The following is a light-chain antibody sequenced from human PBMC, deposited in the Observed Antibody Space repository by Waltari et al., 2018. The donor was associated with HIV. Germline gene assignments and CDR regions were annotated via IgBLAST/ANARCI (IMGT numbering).Light chain of an antibody. CDR1: SSDVVSYNL. V-gene: IGLV2-23*02. Sequence: QSALTQPASVSGSPGQSLTISCTGTSSDVVSYNLVSWYQQHPGKAPKLMIYEVTKRPAGVSNRFSGSKSGNTASLTISGLQAEDEADYYCCSYAGSNTYVVFGGGTKLTVL. CDR3: CSYAGSNTYVV. J-gene: IGLJ2*01. CDR2: EVT.